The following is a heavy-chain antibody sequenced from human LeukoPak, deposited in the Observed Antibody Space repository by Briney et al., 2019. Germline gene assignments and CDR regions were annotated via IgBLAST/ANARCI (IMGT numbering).Heavy chain of an antibody. V-gene: IGHV3-33*01. CDR1: GFTFSSYG. D-gene: IGHD3-22*01. Sequence: PGGSLRLSCAASGFTFSSYGMHWVRQAPGKGLEWVAAIWYDGSNKYYADSVKGRFTISRDNSKNTLYLQMNSLRAEDTAVYYCARDSPYYYDSSGYHDAFDIWGQGTMVTVSS. CDR2: IWYDGSNK. J-gene: IGHJ3*02. CDR3: ARDSPYYYDSSGYHDAFDI.